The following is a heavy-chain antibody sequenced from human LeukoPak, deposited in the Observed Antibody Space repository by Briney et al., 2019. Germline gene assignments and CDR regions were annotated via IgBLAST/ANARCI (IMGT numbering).Heavy chain of an antibody. CDR2: IWYDGSNK. CDR3: ARGFGGDYEFDY. Sequence: GRSLRLSCAASGFTFSSYGMHWVRQAPGKGLEWVAVIWYDGSNKYYADSVKGRFTISRDNSKTTLYLQMNCLRAEDTAVYYCARGFGGDYEFDYWGQGTLVTVSS. D-gene: IGHD4-17*01. V-gene: IGHV3-33*01. CDR1: GFTFSSYG. J-gene: IGHJ4*02.